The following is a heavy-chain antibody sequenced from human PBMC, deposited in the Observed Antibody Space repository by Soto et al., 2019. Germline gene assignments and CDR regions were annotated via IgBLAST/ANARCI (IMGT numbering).Heavy chain of an antibody. Sequence: PSETLSLTCTVSGGSISSSSYYWGWIRQPPGKGLEWIGSIYYSGSTYYNPSLKSRVTISVDTSKNQFSLKLSSVTAADTAVYYCARHKRNAPGWDLRYYFDYWGQGSLVTVSS. V-gene: IGHV4-39*01. CDR2: IYYSGST. J-gene: IGHJ4*02. CDR3: ARHKRNAPGWDLRYYFDY. D-gene: IGHD1-26*01. CDR1: GGSISSSSYY.